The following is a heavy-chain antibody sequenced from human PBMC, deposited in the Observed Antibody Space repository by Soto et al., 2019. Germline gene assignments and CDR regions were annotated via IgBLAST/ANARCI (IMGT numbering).Heavy chain of an antibody. J-gene: IGHJ4*02. CDR2: ISASTGNT. D-gene: IGHD5-18*01. Sequence: QVQLVQSGAEVKKPGASVKVSCKASGYTFTSYGISWVRQAPGQGLEWMGWISASTGNTNYAQKLQGRVTMTTDTSTSTAYMEPRSLRPDDTAVYYCARASYGHLASGGDDYWGQGTLVTVSS. V-gene: IGHV1-18*04. CDR1: GYTFTSYG. CDR3: ARASYGHLASGGDDY.